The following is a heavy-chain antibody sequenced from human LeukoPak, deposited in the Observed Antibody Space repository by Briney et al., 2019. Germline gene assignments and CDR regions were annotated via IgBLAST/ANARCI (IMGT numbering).Heavy chain of an antibody. CDR1: GFTFSSYS. Sequence: PGGSLRLSCAASGFTFSSYSMNWVRQAPGKGLEWVSYISSSSSTIYYAESVRGRFTFSRDNAKNSLYLQMNSLRAEDTAVYYCARDPGPATFDPWGRGTLVTVSS. V-gene: IGHV3-48*01. CDR2: ISSSSSTI. D-gene: IGHD2-2*01. CDR3: ARDPGPATFDP. J-gene: IGHJ5*02.